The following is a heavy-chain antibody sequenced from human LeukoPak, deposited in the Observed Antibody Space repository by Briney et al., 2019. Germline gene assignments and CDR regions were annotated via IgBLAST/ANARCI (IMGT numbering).Heavy chain of an antibody. D-gene: IGHD3-22*01. Sequence: ASVKVSCKASGYTFTSSGISWVRQAPGQGLEWKGWISAYNGNTNYAQKLQGRVTMTTDTSTSTAYMELRSLRSDDTAVYYCARYGRRYYDSSGRNHDYWGQGTLVTVSS. CDR1: GYTFTSSG. CDR3: ARYGRRYYDSSGRNHDY. CDR2: ISAYNGNT. J-gene: IGHJ4*02. V-gene: IGHV1-18*01.